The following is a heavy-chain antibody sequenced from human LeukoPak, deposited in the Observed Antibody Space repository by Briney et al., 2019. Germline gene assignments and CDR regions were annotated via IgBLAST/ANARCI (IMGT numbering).Heavy chain of an antibody. Sequence: PGGSLRLSCAASGFTFSDYNMRWIRQAPGKGLEWVSYISSSSSTIYYADHAKGRFTTSRDNAKNSLYLQMNSLRAEDTAVYYCARTIVGVTTRYTDAFDIWGQGTTVTVSS. J-gene: IGHJ3*02. V-gene: IGHV3-11*04. CDR2: ISSSSSTI. CDR3: ARTIVGVTTRYTDAFDI. D-gene: IGHD1-26*01. CDR1: GFTFSDYN.